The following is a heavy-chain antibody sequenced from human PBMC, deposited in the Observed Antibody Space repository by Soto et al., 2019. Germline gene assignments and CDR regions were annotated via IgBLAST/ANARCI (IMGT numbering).Heavy chain of an antibody. V-gene: IGHV3-23*01. J-gene: IGHJ5*02. CDR1: GFTFSSYA. Sequence: GGSLRLSCAASGFTFSSYAMSWVRQAPGKGLEWVSAISGSGGSTYYADSVKGRFTISRDNSKNTLYLQMNSLRAEDTAVYYCAKEPDFDWLEKNWFDPWGQGTLVNVSS. D-gene: IGHD3-9*01. CDR2: ISGSGGST. CDR3: AKEPDFDWLEKNWFDP.